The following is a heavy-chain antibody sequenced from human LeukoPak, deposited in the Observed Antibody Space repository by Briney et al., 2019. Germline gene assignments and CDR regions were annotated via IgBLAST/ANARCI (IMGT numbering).Heavy chain of an antibody. Sequence: ASVKVSCKASGYTFTSHGISWVRQAPGQGLEWMGWISAYNGNTNYAQKLQGRVTMTTDTSTSTAYMELRSLRSDDTAVYYCARLIVVVPAALDAFDIWGQGTMVTVSS. V-gene: IGHV1-18*04. J-gene: IGHJ3*02. CDR1: GYTFTSHG. D-gene: IGHD2-2*01. CDR3: ARLIVVVPAALDAFDI. CDR2: ISAYNGNT.